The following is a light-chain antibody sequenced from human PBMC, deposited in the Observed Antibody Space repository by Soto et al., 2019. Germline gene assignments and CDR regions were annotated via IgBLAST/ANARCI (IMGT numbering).Light chain of an antibody. CDR1: ENIKNW. V-gene: IGKV1-5*01. CDR3: QEYDVHPKT. CDR2: DAS. J-gene: IGKJ1*01. Sequence: DVQMTQSPSTLAASVGDRVTITCRASENIKNWLAWYQQTPGKAPKVLISDASRLETGVPSRFSGSGYGTDLTLSITSPQTDDFGIYLCQEYDVHPKTFGQGTKVEVK.